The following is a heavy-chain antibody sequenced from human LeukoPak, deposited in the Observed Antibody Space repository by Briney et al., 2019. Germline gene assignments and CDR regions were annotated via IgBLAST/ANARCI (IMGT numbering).Heavy chain of an antibody. V-gene: IGHV1-2*02. CDR1: GYTFTGYY. D-gene: IGHD3-3*01. Sequence: ASVKVSCKASGYTFTGYYMHWVRQAPGQGLEWMGWINPNSGGTNYAQKFQGRVTMTRDTSISTAYMELSRLRSDDTAVYYCARAGYDFWSGYYTLFDYWGQGTLVTVSS. CDR2: INPNSGGT. CDR3: ARAGYDFWSGYYTLFDY. J-gene: IGHJ4*02.